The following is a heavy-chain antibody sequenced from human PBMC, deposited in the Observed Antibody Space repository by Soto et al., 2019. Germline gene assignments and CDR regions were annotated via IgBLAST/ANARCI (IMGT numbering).Heavy chain of an antibody. J-gene: IGHJ6*02. CDR3: ARKKQQLQSMDV. V-gene: IGHV1-8*01. CDR2: MNPNSGNT. D-gene: IGHD6-13*01. Sequence: ASVKVSCKASGYTFTSCDINWVRQATGQGLEWMGWMNPNSGNTGYAQKFQGRVTMTRNTSISTAYMELSSLRSEDTAVYYCARKKQQLQSMDVWGQGTTVTVSS. CDR1: GYTFTSCD.